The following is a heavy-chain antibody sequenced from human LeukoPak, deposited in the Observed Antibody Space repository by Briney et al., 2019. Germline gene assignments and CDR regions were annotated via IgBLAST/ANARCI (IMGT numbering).Heavy chain of an antibody. CDR3: ARIVGASDY. Sequence: SETLSLTCTVSGGSISSSSYYLGWIRQPPGKGLEWIGSIYYSGSTYYNPSLKSRVTISVDTSKNQFSLKLSSVTAADTAVYYCARIVGASDYWGQGTLVTVSS. J-gene: IGHJ4*02. CDR1: GGSISSSSYY. CDR2: IYYSGST. D-gene: IGHD1-26*01. V-gene: IGHV4-39*01.